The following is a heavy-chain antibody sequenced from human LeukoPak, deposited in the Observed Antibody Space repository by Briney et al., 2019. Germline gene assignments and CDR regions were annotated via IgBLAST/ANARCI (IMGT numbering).Heavy chain of an antibody. Sequence: PGGSLRLSCATSGFTFSTYSMNWGRQAPGKGLEWISYISSGGKTTHYADSVQGRFTISRDDAKNSLYLQMNSLRAEDTAVYYCAREGYCSSTSCPQKYYYMDVWGKGTTVTVSS. V-gene: IGHV3-48*04. CDR2: ISSGGKTT. CDR1: GFTFSTYS. D-gene: IGHD2-2*01. CDR3: AREGYCSSTSCPQKYYYMDV. J-gene: IGHJ6*03.